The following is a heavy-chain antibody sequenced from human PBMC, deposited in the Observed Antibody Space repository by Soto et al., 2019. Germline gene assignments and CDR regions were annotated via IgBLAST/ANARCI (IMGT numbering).Heavy chain of an antibody. Sequence: ASVKVSCKASGYTFTSYGISWVRQAPGQGLEWMGWISAYNGNTNYAQKLQGRVTMTTDTSTSTAYMELRSLRSDDTAVYYCAIEVYYYDSSGYYPYWFDPWGQGTLVTVS. CDR2: ISAYNGNT. D-gene: IGHD3-22*01. J-gene: IGHJ5*02. CDR3: AIEVYYYDSSGYYPYWFDP. V-gene: IGHV1-18*01. CDR1: GYTFTSYG.